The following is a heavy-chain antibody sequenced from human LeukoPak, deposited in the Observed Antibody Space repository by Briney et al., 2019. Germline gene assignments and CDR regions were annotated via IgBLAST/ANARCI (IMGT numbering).Heavy chain of an antibody. CDR1: RGSISSSNW. J-gene: IGHJ1*01. Sequence: PSGTLSLTCTVSRGSISSSNWWSWVRQPPGKGLEWIGEIYHDGTTNYNPSLKSRVTMSVGKSKNQFSLRLSSVTAADTAVYFCARDYANYYFQYWGQGTLVTVSS. CDR2: IYHDGTT. V-gene: IGHV4-4*02. CDR3: ARDYANYYFQY. D-gene: IGHD4/OR15-4a*01.